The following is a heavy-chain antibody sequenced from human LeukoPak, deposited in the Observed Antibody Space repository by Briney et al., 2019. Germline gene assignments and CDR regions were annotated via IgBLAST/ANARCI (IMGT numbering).Heavy chain of an antibody. D-gene: IGHD6-19*01. Sequence: PGRSLRLSCAASGFTFGDYAMHWVRQAPGKGLEWVSGISWNSGSIGYADSVEGRFTISRDNAKNSLYLQMNSLRAEDTALYYCAKDIAGAVAGRLGPGDAFDIWGQGTMVTVSS. CDR2: ISWNSGSI. CDR1: GFTFGDYA. CDR3: AKDIAGAVAGRLGPGDAFDI. J-gene: IGHJ3*02. V-gene: IGHV3-9*01.